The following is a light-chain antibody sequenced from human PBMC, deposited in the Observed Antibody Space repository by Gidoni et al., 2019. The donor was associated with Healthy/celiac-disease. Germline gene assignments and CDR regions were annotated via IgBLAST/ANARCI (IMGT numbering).Light chain of an antibody. CDR3: QQYGSSPGT. CDR1: QSVSSSS. Sequence: DSVLTQSPGTLAWSPGERATLSCRASQSVSSSSFAWYQQKPGQAPRLLIYGASSRATGIPDRFSGSGSGTDFTLTISRLEPEDFAVYYCQQYGSSPGTFGQGTKVEIK. CDR2: GAS. V-gene: IGKV3-20*01. J-gene: IGKJ1*01.